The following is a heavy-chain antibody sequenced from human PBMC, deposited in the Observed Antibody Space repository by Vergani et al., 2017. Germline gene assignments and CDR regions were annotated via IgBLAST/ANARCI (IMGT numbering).Heavy chain of an antibody. V-gene: IGHV3-73*01. J-gene: IGHJ6*02. CDR1: GFTFSGSA. D-gene: IGHD2-15*01. CDR3: TRHIGYYYYGMDV. Sequence: EVQLVESGGGLVQPGGSLKLSCAASGFTFSGSAMHWVRQASGKGLEWVGRIRSQANSYATEYAASVKGMFTISRDDSKNTAYLQMNILKTEDTAVYYCTRHIGYYYYGMDVWGQGTTVTVSS. CDR2: IRSQANSYAT.